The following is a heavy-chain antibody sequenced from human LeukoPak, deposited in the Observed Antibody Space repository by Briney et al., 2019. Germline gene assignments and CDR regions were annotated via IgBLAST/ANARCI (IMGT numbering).Heavy chain of an antibody. Sequence: ETLSLTCTVSGGSISSYYWSWIRQPPGKGLEWIGYIYYSGSTNYNPSLKSRITISVDTSKNQFSLKLSSVTAADTAVYYCARDSYSSLPGTYYYYYYMDVWGKGTTVTVSS. J-gene: IGHJ6*03. CDR3: ARDSYSSLPGTYYYYYYMDV. CDR1: GGSISSYY. CDR2: IYYSGST. V-gene: IGHV4-59*12. D-gene: IGHD6-13*01.